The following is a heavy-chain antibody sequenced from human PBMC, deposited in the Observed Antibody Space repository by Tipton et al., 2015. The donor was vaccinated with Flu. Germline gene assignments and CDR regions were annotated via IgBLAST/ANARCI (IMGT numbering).Heavy chain of an antibody. CDR2: ISYDGRNV. CDR3: ARQHLVLFYFDS. CDR1: GFTFNNYG. D-gene: IGHD6-6*01. Sequence: SLRLSCRASGFTFNNYGFHWVRQAPGKGLEWVAVISYDGRNVHYADSVKGRFTVSRDNSSNTVYLQMNSLRAEDTAVFYCARQHLVLFYFDSWGQGTLVSVSS. J-gene: IGHJ4*02. V-gene: IGHV3-30*03.